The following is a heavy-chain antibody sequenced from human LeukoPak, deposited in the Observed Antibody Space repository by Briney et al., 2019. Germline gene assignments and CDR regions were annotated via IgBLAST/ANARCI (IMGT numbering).Heavy chain of an antibody. CDR1: GFTFSAYG. CDR3: AEDPNGDYVGAFDT. CDR2: MGVSGDNV. Sequence: PGGSLRLSCAASGFTFSAYGVTCVREAPGRGLEWGSSMGVSGDNVHYADSVKGRFAISRDNSKNTLHRQMNSLRAEDAAVYYCAEDPNGDYVGAFDTWGQGTMVIVSS. D-gene: IGHD4-17*01. V-gene: IGHV3-23*01. J-gene: IGHJ3*02.